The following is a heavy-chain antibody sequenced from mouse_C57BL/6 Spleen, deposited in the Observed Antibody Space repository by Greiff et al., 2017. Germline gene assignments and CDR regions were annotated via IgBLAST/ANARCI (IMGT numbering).Heavy chain of an antibody. CDR1: GYTFTSYW. D-gene: IGHD3-2*02. CDR2: IYPGSGST. J-gene: IGHJ3*01. V-gene: IGHV1-55*01. CDR3: ARSGDSSGYGWFAY. Sequence: QVQLKQPGAELVKPGASVKMSCKASGYTFTSYWITWVKQRPGQGLEWIGDIYPGSGSTNYNEKFKSKATLTVDTSSSTAYMQLSSLTSEDSAVYYCARSGDSSGYGWFAYWGQGTLVTVSA.